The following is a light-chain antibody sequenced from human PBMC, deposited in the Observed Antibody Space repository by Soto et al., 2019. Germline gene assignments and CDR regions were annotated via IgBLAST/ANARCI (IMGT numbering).Light chain of an antibody. CDR2: EVS. CDR3: SSYTSSNSWV. J-gene: IGLJ3*02. CDR1: SSDVGAYNY. Sequence: QSALTQPASVSGSPGQSITISCTGTSSDVGAYNYVSWYQQRPGKAPKLMIYEVSNRPSGVSNRFSGSKSGNMASLTISGLQAEDEADYYCSSYTSSNSWVFGGGTRLTVL. V-gene: IGLV2-14*01.